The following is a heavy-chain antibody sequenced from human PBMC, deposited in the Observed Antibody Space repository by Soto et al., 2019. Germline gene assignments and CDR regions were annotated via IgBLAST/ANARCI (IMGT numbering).Heavy chain of an antibody. D-gene: IGHD6-19*01. J-gene: IGHJ6*02. CDR3: ARRAHIAVAGIFYYYYGMDV. CDR2: IKQDGSEK. CDR1: GFTFSSYW. V-gene: IGHV3-7*03. Sequence: GGSLRLSCAASGFTFSSYWMSWVRQAPGKGLEWVANIKQDGSEKYYVDSVKGRFTISRDTAKNSLYLQMNSLRAEDTAVYYCARRAHIAVAGIFYYYYGMDVWGQGTTVTVSS.